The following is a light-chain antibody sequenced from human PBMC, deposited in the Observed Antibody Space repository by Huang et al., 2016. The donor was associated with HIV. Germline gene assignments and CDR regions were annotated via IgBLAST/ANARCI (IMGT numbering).Light chain of an antibody. CDR1: QDITNY. V-gene: IGKV1-33*01. CDR2: DAS. Sequence: DIQMTQSPSSLSASVGDRVTIPCQASQDITNYLNWYQHKPGKAPKLLSYDASNLETGVPSRCSGSGSGTDFTFTINSLQPEDSATYYCQQYASFPITFGQGTRLE. CDR3: QQYASFPIT. J-gene: IGKJ5*01.